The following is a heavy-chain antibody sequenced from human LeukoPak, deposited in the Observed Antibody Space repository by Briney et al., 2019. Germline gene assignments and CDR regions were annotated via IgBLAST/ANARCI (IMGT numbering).Heavy chain of an antibody. D-gene: IGHD3-10*01. Sequence: SQTLSLTCTVSGGSISSGDYYWSWIRQPPGKGLEWIGYIYYSGSTYYNPSLKSRVTISVDTSKNQFSLKLSSVTAADTAVYYCARDIPRYYGLGYFDYWGQGTLVTVSS. CDR1: GGSISSGDYY. CDR2: IYYSGST. CDR3: ARDIPRYYGLGYFDY. J-gene: IGHJ4*02. V-gene: IGHV4-30-4*08.